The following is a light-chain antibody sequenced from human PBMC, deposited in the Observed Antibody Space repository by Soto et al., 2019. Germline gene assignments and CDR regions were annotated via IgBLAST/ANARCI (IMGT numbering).Light chain of an antibody. Sequence: VLTQPPSVSAAPGQNVTISSCGSSSNIGGNSVSWYQQLPGTAPKLLIYDDNKRPSGIPDRFSGSKSGTSATLGITGFQTGDEADYYCGSWDSSLSAYVFGTGTKVTVL. CDR3: GSWDSSLSAYV. CDR1: SSNIGGNS. J-gene: IGLJ1*01. V-gene: IGLV1-51*01. CDR2: DDN.